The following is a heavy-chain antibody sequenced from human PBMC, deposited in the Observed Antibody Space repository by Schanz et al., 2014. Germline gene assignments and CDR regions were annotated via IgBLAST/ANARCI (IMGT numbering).Heavy chain of an antibody. D-gene: IGHD1-1*01. CDR2: LSGSGGST. Sequence: VQMVESGGGVVQPGGSLRLSCAASGFTFSSYAMSWVRQAPGKGLEWVSALSGSGGSTYYADSVKGRFTVSRDSGQNSLYLQMNSLRAGDTAVYYCARGTDWNLHYWGQGALVTVSS. CDR3: ARGTDWNLHY. J-gene: IGHJ4*02. V-gene: IGHV3-23*04. CDR1: GFTFSSYA.